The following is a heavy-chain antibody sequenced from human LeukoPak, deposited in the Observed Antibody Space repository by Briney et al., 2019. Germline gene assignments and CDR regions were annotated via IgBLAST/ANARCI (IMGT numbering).Heavy chain of an antibody. V-gene: IGHV4-39*07. D-gene: IGHD6-19*01. CDR3: ARVAIVAGARVRGLDY. CDR1: GDSLSSSTYY. CDR2: IYYSGST. J-gene: IGHJ4*02. Sequence: SETLSLTCTVSGDSLSSSTYYWGWIRQPPGKGLEWIGSIYYSGSTYYNPSLKSRVTISVDTSKNQFSLKLSSVTAADTAVYYCARVAIVAGARVRGLDYWGQGTLVTVSS.